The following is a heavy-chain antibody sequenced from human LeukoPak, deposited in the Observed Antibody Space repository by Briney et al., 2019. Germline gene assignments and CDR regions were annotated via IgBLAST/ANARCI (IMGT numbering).Heavy chain of an antibody. V-gene: IGHV3-7*01. D-gene: IGHD3-22*01. CDR2: INQDGSVQ. J-gene: IGHJ4*02. Sequence: GGSLRLSCATSGFSFGSYWMDWVRQAPGKGLEWVANINQDGSVQNYVDSVKGRFTIYRDNAKNSLYLQMNSLRDEDTATYYCTRYYDNSGYTDYWGQGTLVTVSS. CDR1: GFSFGSYW. CDR3: TRYYDNSGYTDY.